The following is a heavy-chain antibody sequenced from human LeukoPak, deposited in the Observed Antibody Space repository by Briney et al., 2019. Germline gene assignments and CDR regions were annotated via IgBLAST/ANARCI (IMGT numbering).Heavy chain of an antibody. CDR2: ISYDGSNK. V-gene: IGHV3-30*18. CDR3: AKDASITMVRSGQVDY. J-gene: IGHJ4*02. Sequence: GGSLRLSCAASGFIFSSYGMHWVRQAPGKGLEWVAVISYDGSNKYYADSVKGRFTISRDNSKNTLYLQMNSLRAEDTAVYYCAKDASITMVRSGQVDYWGQGTLVTVSS. CDR1: GFIFSSYG. D-gene: IGHD3-10*01.